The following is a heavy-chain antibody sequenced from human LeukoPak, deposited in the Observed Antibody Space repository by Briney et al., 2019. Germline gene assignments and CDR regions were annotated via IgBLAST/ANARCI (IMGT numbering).Heavy chain of an antibody. CDR2: ISGSGGFT. CDR1: GFTFSSYA. D-gene: IGHD5-24*01. J-gene: IGHJ4*02. Sequence: GGSLRLSCAASGFTFSSYAMSWVRQAPGKGLEWVSGISGSGGFTYYADSVKGRFTISRDNAKNSLYLQMNSLRAEDTAVYYCARELHLIDYWGQGTLVTVSS. CDR3: ARELHLIDY. V-gene: IGHV3-23*01.